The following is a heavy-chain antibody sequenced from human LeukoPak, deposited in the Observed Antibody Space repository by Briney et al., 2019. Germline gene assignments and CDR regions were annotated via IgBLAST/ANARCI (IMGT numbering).Heavy chain of an antibody. CDR2: IIPILGIA. CDR1: GGTFSSYA. Sequence: GASVKVSCKASGGTFSSYAISWVRQAPGQGLEWMGRIIPILGIANYAQKFQGRVTITADKSTSTAYMELSSLRSEDTAVYYCARDLLYPGGYSSSWCYFDYWGQGTLVTVSS. D-gene: IGHD6-13*01. J-gene: IGHJ4*02. V-gene: IGHV1-69*04. CDR3: ARDLLYPGGYSSSWCYFDY.